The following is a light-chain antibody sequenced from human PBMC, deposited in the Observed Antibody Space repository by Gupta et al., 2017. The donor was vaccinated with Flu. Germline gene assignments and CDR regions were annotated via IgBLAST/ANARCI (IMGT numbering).Light chain of an antibody. CDR1: QSVSSN. CDR3: QLYNTWPPWT. CDR2: GAS. V-gene: IGKV3-15*01. J-gene: IGKJ1*01. Sequence: EIVMTQSPATLSVSPGERATLSCRASQSVSSNLAWYQQKPGQAPRLLIYGASTRATGIPARFSGSGYGTEFTLTISSRQSEDFAVYYCQLYNTWPPWTFGQGTKVEIK.